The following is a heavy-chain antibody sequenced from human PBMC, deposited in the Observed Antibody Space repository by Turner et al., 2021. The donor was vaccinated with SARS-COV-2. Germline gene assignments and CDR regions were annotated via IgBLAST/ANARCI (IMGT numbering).Heavy chain of an antibody. J-gene: IGHJ4*02. CDR2: ISGSSGDT. D-gene: IGHD3-22*01. Sequence: EVQLLESGGGLVQPGGSLRLSCAASGFTFSTFAMSWVRQAQGKGLEWVSAISGSSGDTYYADSVKGRFTISRDNSNNTLYLQMNSLRAEDTAVYYCAKGVRGAMIVLVIPYFDYWGQGTLVTVSS. CDR1: GFTFSTFA. CDR3: AKGVRGAMIVLVIPYFDY. V-gene: IGHV3-23*01.